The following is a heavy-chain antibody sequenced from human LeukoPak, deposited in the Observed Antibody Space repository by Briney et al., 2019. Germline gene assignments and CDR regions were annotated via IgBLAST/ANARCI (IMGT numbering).Heavy chain of an antibody. V-gene: IGHV1-69*04. CDR2: IIPIFGIA. J-gene: IGHJ6*02. Sequence: SVKVSCKASGGTFSSYAISWVRQAPGQGLEWMGRIIPIFGIANYAQKFQGRVTITADKSTSTAYMELSSLRSEDTAVYYCARARGIAAPRGSYYYYGMDVWGQGTLVTVSS. CDR3: ARARGIAAPRGSYYYYGMDV. D-gene: IGHD6-6*01. CDR1: GGTFSSYA.